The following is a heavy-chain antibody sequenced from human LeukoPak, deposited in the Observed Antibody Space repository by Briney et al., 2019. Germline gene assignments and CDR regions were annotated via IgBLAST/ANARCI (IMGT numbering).Heavy chain of an antibody. Sequence: GASVKVSCKASGYTFTGYYMHWVRQAPGQGLEWMGWINPNSGGTNYAQKFQGRVTMTRDTSISTAYMELSRLRSDDTAVYYCARGPPDYYGSGGSRGYYYYYYMDVWGKGTTVTVSS. D-gene: IGHD3-10*01. CDR1: GYTFTGYY. CDR2: INPNSGGT. J-gene: IGHJ6*03. CDR3: ARGPPDYYGSGGSRGYYYYYYMDV. V-gene: IGHV1-2*02.